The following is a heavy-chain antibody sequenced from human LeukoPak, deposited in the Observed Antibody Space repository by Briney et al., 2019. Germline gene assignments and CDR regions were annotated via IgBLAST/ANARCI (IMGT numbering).Heavy chain of an antibody. CDR2: ISSSGSTI. V-gene: IGHV3-11*01. Sequence: GGSLRLSCAASGFTFSDYYMSWIRQAPGKGLEWVSYISSSGSTIYYADSVKGRFTISRDNAKNSLYLQMNGLRAEDTAVYYCARECSGGSCYPDYWGQGTLVTVSS. CDR3: ARECSGGSCYPDY. J-gene: IGHJ4*02. CDR1: GFTFSDYY. D-gene: IGHD2-15*01.